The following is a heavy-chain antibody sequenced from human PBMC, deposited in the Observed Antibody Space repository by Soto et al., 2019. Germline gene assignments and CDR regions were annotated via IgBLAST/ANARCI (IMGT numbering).Heavy chain of an antibody. CDR1: GYTFSSYC. CDR3: ARHGPRVAAAPSTWFDP. CDR2: IYSSDSAT. Sequence: PAQSLKLSCTGSGYTFSSYCMGWVRQPPGKGLEWMGIIYSSDSATNYTPPFKRQATISADKSISTTYLQWSSLKASDTAMYYCARHGPRVAAAPSTWFDPWGQGTLVTVSS. V-gene: IGHV5-51*01. J-gene: IGHJ5*02. D-gene: IGHD2-15*01.